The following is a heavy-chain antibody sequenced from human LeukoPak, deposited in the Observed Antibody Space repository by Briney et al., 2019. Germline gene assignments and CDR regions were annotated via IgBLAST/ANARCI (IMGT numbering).Heavy chain of an antibody. J-gene: IGHJ4*02. CDR3: ARGLWSGSFLPPR. V-gene: IGHV3-7*04. CDR2: IKQDGSEK. CDR1: GFTFSSYW. Sequence: PGGSLRLSCAASGFTFSSYWMSWVRQAPGKGLEWVANIKQDGSEKYYVDSVKGRFTISRDNAKNSLYLQMNSLRAEDTAVYYCARGLWSGSFLPPRWGQGTLVTVSS. D-gene: IGHD1-26*01.